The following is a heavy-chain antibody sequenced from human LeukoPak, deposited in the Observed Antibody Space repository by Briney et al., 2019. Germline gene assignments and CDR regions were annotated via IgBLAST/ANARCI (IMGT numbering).Heavy chain of an antibody. CDR1: GGSISSSSYY. CDR3: ATNDYGDRDAFDI. CDR2: IYYSGST. J-gene: IGHJ3*02. V-gene: IGHV4-39*07. D-gene: IGHD4-17*01. Sequence: PSETLSLTCTVSGGSISSSSYYWGWIRQPPGKGLEWIGSIYYSGSTYYNPSLKSRVTISVDTSKNQFSLKLSSVTAADTAVYYCATNDYGDRDAFDIWGQGTMVTVSS.